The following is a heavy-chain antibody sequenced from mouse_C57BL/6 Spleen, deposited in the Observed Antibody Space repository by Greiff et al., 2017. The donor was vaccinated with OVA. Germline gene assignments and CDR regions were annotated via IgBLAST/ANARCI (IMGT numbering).Heavy chain of an antibody. CDR3: ARRTVWYFDV. Sequence: EVHLVESGGGLVKPGGSLKLSCAASGFTFSDYGLHWVRQAPEKGLEWVAYISSCRSTIYYADTVKGRFTISRDNTKNTLFLQMTSLRSEDTAMYYCARRTVWYFDVWGTGTTVTVSS. CDR2: ISSCRSTI. CDR1: GFTFSDYG. J-gene: IGHJ1*03. V-gene: IGHV5-17*01. D-gene: IGHD1-1*01.